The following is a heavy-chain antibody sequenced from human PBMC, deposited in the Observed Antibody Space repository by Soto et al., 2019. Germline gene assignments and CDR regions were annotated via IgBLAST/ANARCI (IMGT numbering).Heavy chain of an antibody. D-gene: IGHD4-17*01. CDR3: ARLMTTVTAGDC. J-gene: IGHJ4*02. Sequence: GGSLRLSCAASGVTFSNYAMSWVRQAPGKGLEWVSAISGSGGSTYYADSVKGRFTISRDNSKNTLYLQMNSLGAEDTAVYFCARLMTTVTAGDCWGQGTLVTVSS. CDR1: GVTFSNYA. CDR2: ISGSGGST. V-gene: IGHV3-23*01.